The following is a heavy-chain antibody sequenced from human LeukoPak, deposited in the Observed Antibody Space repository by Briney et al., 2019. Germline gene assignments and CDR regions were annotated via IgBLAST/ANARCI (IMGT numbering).Heavy chain of an antibody. CDR3: ASILRGYSGYDFFGY. CDR2: IKQDGSEK. V-gene: IGHV3-7*03. Sequence: GGSLRLSCAASGFTFSSYWMSWVRQAPGKGLEWVANIKQDGSEKCYVDSVKGRFTISRDNAKNSLYLQMNSLRAEDTAVYYCASILRGYSGYDFFGYWGQGTLVTVSS. D-gene: IGHD5-12*01. J-gene: IGHJ4*02. CDR1: GFTFSSYW.